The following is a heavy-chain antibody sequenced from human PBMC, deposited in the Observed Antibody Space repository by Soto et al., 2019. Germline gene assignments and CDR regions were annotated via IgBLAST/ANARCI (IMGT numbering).Heavy chain of an antibody. V-gene: IGHV4-59*01. CDR2: ISYSGST. J-gene: IGHJ4*02. CDR3: ARGTSCQLPFDY. CDR1: SDSISSYY. Sequence: KPSETLSLTCTVSSDSISSYYWSWIRQPPGKRLEWIGYISYSGSTDYNPSLKSRVTISGDTSKNQFSLKVSSVTAADTAVYYCARGTSCQLPFDYWGQGTLVTVSS. D-gene: IGHD2-2*01.